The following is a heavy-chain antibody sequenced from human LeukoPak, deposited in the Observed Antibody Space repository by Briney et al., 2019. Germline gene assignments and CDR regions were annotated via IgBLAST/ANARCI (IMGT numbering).Heavy chain of an antibody. J-gene: IGHJ4*02. CDR1: GFTFRSYW. V-gene: IGHV3-7*01. D-gene: IGHD2-15*01. Sequence: GGSLRLSCATSGFTFRSYWMSWVRQAPGKGLEWVANIKQDGSEKYYVDSVKGRFTISRDSAKTSLYLQMISLRAEDTAVYYCARDRGSYCSGGSCHFFDYWGQGTLVTVSS. CDR2: IKQDGSEK. CDR3: ARDRGSYCSGGSCHFFDY.